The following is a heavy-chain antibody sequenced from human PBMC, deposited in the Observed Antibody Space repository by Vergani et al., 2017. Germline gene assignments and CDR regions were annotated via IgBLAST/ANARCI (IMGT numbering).Heavy chain of an antibody. CDR3: ARDLAFYVSSGYYYPRPKPSFDY. J-gene: IGHJ4*02. Sequence: EVKLVESGGGLVKPGGSLRLSCAASGFTFSSYSMNWVRQAPGKGLEWVSSISSSSSYIYYAASVKGRFTPSRDNAKNSLYLQMNSLRAEETAVYYCARDLAFYVSSGYYYPRPKPSFDYGGQGTLVTVSS. D-gene: IGHD3-22*01. V-gene: IGHV3-21*01. CDR2: ISSSSSYI. CDR1: GFTFSSYS.